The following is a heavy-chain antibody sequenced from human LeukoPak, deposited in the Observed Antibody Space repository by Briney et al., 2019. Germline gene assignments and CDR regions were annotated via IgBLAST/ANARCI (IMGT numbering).Heavy chain of an antibody. CDR2: IYTSGST. J-gene: IGHJ5*02. V-gene: IGHV4-4*09. D-gene: IGHD3-22*01. CDR1: GGSISSYY. Sequence: SETLSLTCTVSGGSISSYYWSWIRQPPGKGLEWIGYIYTSGSTNYNPTLKSRVTISVDTSKNLFSLKLSSVTAADTAVYYCARQDYYDTSGYWGHNCFDPWGQGTLVTVSS. CDR3: ARQDYYDTSGYWGHNCFDP.